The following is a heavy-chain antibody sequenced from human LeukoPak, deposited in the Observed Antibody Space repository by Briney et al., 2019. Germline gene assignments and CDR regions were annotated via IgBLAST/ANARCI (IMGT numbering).Heavy chain of an antibody. CDR1: GGSISSYY. CDR2: IYTSGST. V-gene: IGHV4-4*07. Sequence: SETLSLTCTVSGGSISSYYWSWIRQPAGKGLEWIGRIYTSGSTNYNPSLKSRVTMPVDTSKNQFSLRLTSVTPADTAVFYCARSGIAVDGGNFDSWGQGTLVTVSS. J-gene: IGHJ4*02. D-gene: IGHD6-19*01. CDR3: ARSGIAVDGGNFDS.